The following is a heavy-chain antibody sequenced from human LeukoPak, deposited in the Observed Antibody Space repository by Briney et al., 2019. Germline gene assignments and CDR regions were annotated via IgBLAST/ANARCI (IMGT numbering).Heavy chain of an antibody. D-gene: IGHD6-13*01. CDR3: AREVDSNTWYYNYMDV. CDR2: TYYRSKWYT. J-gene: IGHJ6*03. CDR1: GGSVSSNSAA. Sequence: TSQTLSLTCAISGGSVSSNSAAWNWIRQSPSRGLEWLGRTYYRSKWYTDYAVSVQSRITINPDTSKNQFSLQLNSVTPEDTAVYYCAREVDSNTWYYNYMDVWGKGTTVTISS. V-gene: IGHV6-1*01.